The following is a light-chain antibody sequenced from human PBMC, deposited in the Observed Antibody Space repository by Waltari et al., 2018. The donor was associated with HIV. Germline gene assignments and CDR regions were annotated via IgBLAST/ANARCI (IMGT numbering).Light chain of an antibody. V-gene: IGKV1-5*03. Sequence: DIQMTQSPSHLSASVGDRFTITCRASQSISSWLSWDPQKPGKAPKLLIYKASSLESWVLSRFSGSGSGTDFTLTISSLQPDDFATYYCQQYNSYSTFGQGTKGEIK. CDR1: QSISSW. CDR2: KAS. J-gene: IGKJ1*01. CDR3: QQYNSYST.